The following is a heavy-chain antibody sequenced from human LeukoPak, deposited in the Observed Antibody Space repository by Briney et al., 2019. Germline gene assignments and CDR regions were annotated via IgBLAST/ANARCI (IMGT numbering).Heavy chain of an antibody. D-gene: IGHD3-16*01. V-gene: IGHV5-51*01. CDR3: ARRGYDYVWGSSPDY. Sequence: GASLKISCKGSGYSFTSYWIGWVRQMPGKGLEWMGIIYPGDSDTSYSPSFQGQVTISADKSISTAYLQWSSLKASDTAMYYCARRGYDYVWGSSPDYWGQGTLVTVSS. CDR2: IYPGDSDT. J-gene: IGHJ4*02. CDR1: GYSFTSYW.